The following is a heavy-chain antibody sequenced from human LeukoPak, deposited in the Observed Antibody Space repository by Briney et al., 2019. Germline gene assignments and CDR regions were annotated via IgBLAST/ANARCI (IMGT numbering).Heavy chain of an antibody. D-gene: IGHD5-18*01. Sequence: GESLKISRKGSGYSFTSYWISWVRQMPGKGLEWMGRIDPSDSYTNYSPSFQGHVTISADKSISTAYLQWSSLKASDTAMYYCARLVVGTAMVPAFDYWGQGTPVTVSS. V-gene: IGHV5-10-1*01. CDR3: ARLVVGTAMVPAFDY. J-gene: IGHJ4*02. CDR1: GYSFTSYW. CDR2: IDPSDSYT.